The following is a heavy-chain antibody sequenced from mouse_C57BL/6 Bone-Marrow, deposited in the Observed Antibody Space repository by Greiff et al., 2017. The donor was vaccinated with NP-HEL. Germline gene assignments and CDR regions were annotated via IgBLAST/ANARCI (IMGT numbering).Heavy chain of an antibody. Sequence: VQLQQSGTVLARPGASVKMSCKTSGYTFTSYWMHWVKQRPGQGLEWIGAIYPGNSDTSYNQKFKGKAKLTAVTSASTAYMELSSLTNEDSAVYYCTKPADWFAYWGQGTLVTVSA. J-gene: IGHJ3*01. CDR2: IYPGNSDT. CDR1: GYTFTSYW. CDR3: TKPADWFAY. V-gene: IGHV1-5*01.